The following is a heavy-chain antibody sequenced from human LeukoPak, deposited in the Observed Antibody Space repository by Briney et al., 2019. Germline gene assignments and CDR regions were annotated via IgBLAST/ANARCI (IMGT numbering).Heavy chain of an antibody. J-gene: IGHJ4*02. CDR1: GFTFCSYG. D-gene: IGHD2-2*01. CDR2: IRYDGSNK. CDR3: AKDSMVYRSSTSCYPDY. Sequence: GGSLRLSCAASGFTFCSYGMHWVRQAPGKGLEWVAFIRYDGSNKYYADSVKGRFTISRDNSKNTLYLQMNSLRAEDTAVYYCAKDSMVYRSSTSCYPDYWGQGTLVTVSS. V-gene: IGHV3-30*02.